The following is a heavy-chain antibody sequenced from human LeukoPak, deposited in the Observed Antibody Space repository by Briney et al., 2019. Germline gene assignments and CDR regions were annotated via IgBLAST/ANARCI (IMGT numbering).Heavy chain of an antibody. J-gene: IGHJ4*02. CDR3: AKGSMAGGYGY. CDR2: ISGSGGTS. Sequence: GGSLRLSCAASGFTFSDYYMSWIRQAPGKGLEWVSAISGSGGTSYYADSVKGRFTISRDNSKNTLYLQMNSLRAEDTAVYYCAKGSMAGGYGYWGQGTLVTVSS. CDR1: GFTFSDYY. V-gene: IGHV3-23*01. D-gene: IGHD6-6*01.